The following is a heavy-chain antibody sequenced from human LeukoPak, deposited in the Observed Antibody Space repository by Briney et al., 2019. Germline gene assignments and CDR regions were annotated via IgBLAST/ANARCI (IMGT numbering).Heavy chain of an antibody. Sequence: SETLSLTCTVSGGSISSGDYYWSWIRQPPGKGLEWIGYIYYSGSTYYNPSLKSRVTISVDTPKNQFSLKLSSVTAADTAVYYCARVIDSSGPDYWGQGTLVTVSS. J-gene: IGHJ4*02. CDR3: ARVIDSSGPDY. D-gene: IGHD3-22*01. CDR1: GGSISSGDYY. V-gene: IGHV4-30-4*08. CDR2: IYYSGST.